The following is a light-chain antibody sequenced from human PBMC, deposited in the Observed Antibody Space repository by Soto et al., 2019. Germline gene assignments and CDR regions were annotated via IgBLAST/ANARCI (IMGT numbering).Light chain of an antibody. CDR1: SSDIGNYNY. Sequence: QSALPQPASVSGSPGQSITISCTGTSSDIGNYNYVSWYQHHPGKAPKLMIYDVSNRPSGVSNRFSGSKSGNTASLTISGLQAEDEADYYCSSYSDSSTLVVFGGGTNLTVL. CDR2: DVS. V-gene: IGLV2-14*03. J-gene: IGLJ2*01. CDR3: SSYSDSSTLVV.